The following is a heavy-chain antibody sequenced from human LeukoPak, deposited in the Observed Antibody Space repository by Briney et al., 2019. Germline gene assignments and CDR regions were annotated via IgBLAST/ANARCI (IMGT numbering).Heavy chain of an antibody. J-gene: IGHJ4*02. CDR3: ARHSAVTTFIFDY. CDR1: GGSISSSYYY. CDR2: IFYSGST. D-gene: IGHD4-17*01. V-gene: IGHV4-39*01. Sequence: SETLSLTCTVPGGSISSSYYYWGWLRQPPGKGLEWIGSIFYSGSTYYNPSLKSRVTISLDTSKNQFSLRLSSVTAADTAVYYCARHSAVTTFIFDYWGQGTLVTVSS.